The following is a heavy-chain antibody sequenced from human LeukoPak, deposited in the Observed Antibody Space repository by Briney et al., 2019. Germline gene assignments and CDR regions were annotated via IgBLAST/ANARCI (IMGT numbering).Heavy chain of an antibody. Sequence: GGSLRLSCAASGFTFSNYAMSWVRQAPGKGLEWVSSISATGGGTYYADSVKGRFTISRDNSKNTLYLQMSSLRAEDTAVYYCAKVTSMDVWGQGTTITVSS. CDR2: ISATGGGT. V-gene: IGHV3-23*01. CDR3: AKVTSMDV. J-gene: IGHJ6*02. CDR1: GFTFSNYA. D-gene: IGHD4-23*01.